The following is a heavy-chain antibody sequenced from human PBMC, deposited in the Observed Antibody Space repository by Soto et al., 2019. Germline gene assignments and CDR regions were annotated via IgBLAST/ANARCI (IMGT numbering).Heavy chain of an antibody. D-gene: IGHD3-22*01. Sequence: SETLSLTCTVSGGSISSSSYYWGWIRQPPGKGLEWIGSIYYSGSTYYDPSLKSRVTISVDTSKNQFSLKLSSVTAADTAVYYCARQTTVVVITFRYYYGMDVWGQGTTVTVSS. V-gene: IGHV4-39*01. J-gene: IGHJ6*02. CDR1: GGSISSSSYY. CDR2: IYYSGST. CDR3: ARQTTVVVITFRYYYGMDV.